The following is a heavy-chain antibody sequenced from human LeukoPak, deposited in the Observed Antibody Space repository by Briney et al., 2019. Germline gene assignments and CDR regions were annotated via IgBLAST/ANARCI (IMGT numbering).Heavy chain of an antibody. CDR2: IYWNDDK. D-gene: IGHD3-9*01. CDR3: AHSPHVLRYFDWSRYFQH. Sequence: SGPTLVKPTQTLTLTCTFSGFSLSTSGVGVGWIRQPPGKALEWLALIYWNDDKRYSPSLKSRLTITKDTSKNQVVLTVTNMDPVDTATYYCAHSPHVLRYFDWSRYFQHWGQGTLVTVSS. J-gene: IGHJ1*01. CDR1: GFSLSTSGVG. V-gene: IGHV2-5*01.